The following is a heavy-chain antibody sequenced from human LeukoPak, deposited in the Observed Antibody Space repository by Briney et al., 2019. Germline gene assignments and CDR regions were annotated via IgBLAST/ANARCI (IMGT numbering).Heavy chain of an antibody. CDR1: GGSISSYY. J-gene: IGHJ3*02. CDR3: ARHAYRGTSGI. CDR2: IYYSGST. D-gene: IGHD2-8*01. Sequence: SETLSLTCTVSGGSISSYYWSWIRQPPGKGLEWIGYIYYSGSTNYNPSLKSRVTISVDTPKNQFSLKLSSVTAADTAVYYCARHAYRGTSGIWGQGTMVTVSS. V-gene: IGHV4-59*08.